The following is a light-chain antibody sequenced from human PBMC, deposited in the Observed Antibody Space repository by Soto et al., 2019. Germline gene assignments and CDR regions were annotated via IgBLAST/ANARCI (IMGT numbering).Light chain of an antibody. CDR2: VAS. CDR1: QSVSSSY. J-gene: IGKJ1*01. V-gene: IGKV3-20*01. Sequence: EIVLTQSPGTLYLSPGERATLSCRASQSVSSSYLAWYQQKPGQAPRLLISVASSRATGIPARFSDSGSGTDFTLTISRLEPEDFAVYYCQQYGSSPRTFGQGTKVEIK. CDR3: QQYGSSPRT.